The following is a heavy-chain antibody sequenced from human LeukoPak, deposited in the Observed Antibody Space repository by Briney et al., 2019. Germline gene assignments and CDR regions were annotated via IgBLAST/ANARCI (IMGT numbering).Heavy chain of an antibody. J-gene: IGHJ6*03. CDR2: ISSSGRTI. CDR3: ARLSAYYYGSYFYYYMDV. V-gene: IGHV3-48*03. CDR1: GFTFSSYE. D-gene: IGHD3-10*01. Sequence: GGSLRLSCAASGFTFSSYEMNWVRQAPGKGLEWVSYISSSGRTIYNADSVKGRFTISRDNAKKSVYLHMSSLRAEDTALYYCARLSAYYYGSYFYYYMDVWGKGTTVTVSS.